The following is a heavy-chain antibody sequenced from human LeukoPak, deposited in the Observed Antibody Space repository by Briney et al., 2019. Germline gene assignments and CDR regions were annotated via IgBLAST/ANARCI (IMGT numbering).Heavy chain of an antibody. J-gene: IGHJ4*02. D-gene: IGHD6-13*01. Sequence: GASVKVSCKASGGTFSSYAISWVRQAPGQGLEWMGGIIPIFGTANYAQKFQGRVTITADESTSTAYMELSSLRSEDTAVYYCAREPIAAPGNFDYWGQGTLVTVSS. CDR1: GGTFSSYA. V-gene: IGHV1-69*13. CDR3: AREPIAAPGNFDY. CDR2: IIPIFGTA.